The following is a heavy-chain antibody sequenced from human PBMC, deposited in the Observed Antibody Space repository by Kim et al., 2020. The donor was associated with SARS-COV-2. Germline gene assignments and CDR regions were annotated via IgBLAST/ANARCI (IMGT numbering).Heavy chain of an antibody. CDR3: ARGQNSSPFDY. D-gene: IGHD2-15*01. J-gene: IGHJ4*02. Sequence: DHAYTVRGRFHISRDNDKNALDLQMNSLRAEETAFYYCARGQNSSPFDYWGQGTLVTVSS. V-gene: IGHV3-48*03.